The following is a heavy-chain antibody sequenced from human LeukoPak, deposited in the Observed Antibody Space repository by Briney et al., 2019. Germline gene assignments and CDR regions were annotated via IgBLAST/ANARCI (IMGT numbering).Heavy chain of an antibody. Sequence: PSQTLSLTCTVSGGSISSGDYYWSWIRQPPGKGLEWIGYIYYSGSTYYNPSLKSRVTISVDTSKNQFSLKLSSVTAADTAVYYCARVPRTTVTDPFDYWGQGTLVTASS. CDR3: ARVPRTTVTDPFDY. CDR2: IYYSGST. D-gene: IGHD4-17*01. V-gene: IGHV4-30-4*01. J-gene: IGHJ4*02. CDR1: GGSISSGDYY.